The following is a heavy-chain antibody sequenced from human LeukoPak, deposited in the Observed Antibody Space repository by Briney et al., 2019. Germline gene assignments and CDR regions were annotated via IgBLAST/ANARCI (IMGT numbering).Heavy chain of an antibody. J-gene: IGHJ4*02. D-gene: IGHD5-12*01. Sequence: GGSLRLSCVVSGFTFTTHGFHWVRQAPGKGLEWVSVIWHDGSRKEYAASVRGRFTISRDNSNLYLQMNSLRAEDTATYYCARDIGNSGFNLDYWGQGTPVTVSS. V-gene: IGHV3-33*01. CDR1: GFTFTTHG. CDR2: IWHDGSRK. CDR3: ARDIGNSGFNLDY.